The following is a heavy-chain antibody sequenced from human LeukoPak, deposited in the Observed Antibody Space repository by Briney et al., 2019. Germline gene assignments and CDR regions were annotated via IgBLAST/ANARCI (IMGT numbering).Heavy chain of an antibody. Sequence: SETLSLTCTVSGYSISSGYYWGWIRQPAGKGLEWIGRIYTSGSTNYNPSLKSRVTMSVDTSKNQFSLKLSSVTAADTAVYYCARGFLRRGDFDYWGQGTLVTVSS. D-gene: IGHD3-10*01. CDR1: GYSISSGYY. J-gene: IGHJ4*02. CDR3: ARGFLRRGDFDY. CDR2: IYTSGST. V-gene: IGHV4-4*07.